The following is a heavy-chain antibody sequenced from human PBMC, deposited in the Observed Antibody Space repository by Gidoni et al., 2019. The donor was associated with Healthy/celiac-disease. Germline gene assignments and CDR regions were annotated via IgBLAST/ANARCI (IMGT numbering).Heavy chain of an antibody. V-gene: IGHV3-48*01. Sequence: LEWVSYISSSSSTIYYADSVKGRFTISRDNAKNSLYLQMNSLRAEDTAVYYCARNIGYYDSSGYYDFIDYWGQGTLVTVSS. D-gene: IGHD3-22*01. CDR2: ISSSSSTI. CDR3: ARNIGYYDSSGYYDFIDY. J-gene: IGHJ4*02.